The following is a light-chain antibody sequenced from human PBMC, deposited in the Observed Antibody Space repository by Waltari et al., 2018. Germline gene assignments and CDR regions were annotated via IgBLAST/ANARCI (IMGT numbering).Light chain of an antibody. CDR1: ESISRN. CDR3: QQFNTWIS. CDR2: GAS. J-gene: IGKJ5*01. Sequence: EIVMTQSPATLSVSPGESVTLSCRASESISRNLAWYQRKPGQAPRLLIYGASTRTTGIPARFSGSGSGTEFTLTISSLQFEDFAIYYCQQFNTWISFGQGTRLEIK. V-gene: IGKV3-15*01.